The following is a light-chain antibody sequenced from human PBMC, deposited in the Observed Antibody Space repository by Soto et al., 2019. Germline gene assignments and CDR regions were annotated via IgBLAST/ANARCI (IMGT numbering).Light chain of an antibody. CDR2: GAS. CDR1: QSVDSN. V-gene: IGKV3-15*01. J-gene: IGKJ1*01. CDR3: QQYNNWWT. Sequence: EILMTQSPATLSVSPGERATLSCRASQSVDSNLAWYQQKPGQAPRLLIYGASTRATGISARFSGSGSATEFTLTISSLQSEDFGVYYCQQYNNWWTFGQGTKVDIK.